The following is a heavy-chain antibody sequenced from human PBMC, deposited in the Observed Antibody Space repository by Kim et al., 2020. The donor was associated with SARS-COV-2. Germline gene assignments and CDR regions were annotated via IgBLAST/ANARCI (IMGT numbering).Heavy chain of an antibody. V-gene: IGHV1-2*02. D-gene: IGHD4-17*01. CDR2: INPNSGGT. J-gene: IGHJ6*02. CDR1: GYTFTGYY. Sequence: ASVKVSCKASGYTFTGYYMHWVRQAPGQGLEWMGWINPNSGGTNYAQKFQGRVTMTRDTSISTAYMELSRLRSDDTAVYYCARPATTVVTIRYYYGMDVWGQGTTVTVSS. CDR3: ARPATTVVTIRYYYGMDV.